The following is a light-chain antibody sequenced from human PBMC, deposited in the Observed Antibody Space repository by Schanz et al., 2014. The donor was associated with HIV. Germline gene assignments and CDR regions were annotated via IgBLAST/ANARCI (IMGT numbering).Light chain of an antibody. Sequence: DIQMTQSPPTLAASVGDRVTITCRASQHIGYWLTWYQQKPGKAPDLLIYQTSALRRGVPERFRGSGSGTDFTLTISRLEPEDFAVYYCQYFGNSGGTFGGGTKVEIK. CDR3: QYFGNSGGT. CDR1: QHIGYW. J-gene: IGKJ4*01. CDR2: QTS. V-gene: IGKV1-5*03.